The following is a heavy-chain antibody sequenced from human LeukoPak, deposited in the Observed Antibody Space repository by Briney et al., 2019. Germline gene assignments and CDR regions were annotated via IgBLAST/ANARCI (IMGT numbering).Heavy chain of an antibody. D-gene: IGHD2-8*01. J-gene: IGHJ4*02. CDR1: GGSVSSSGYY. Sequence: SETLSLTCAVSGGSVSSSGYYWSWIRQPPGKGLEWIAYIYYTGRTNYNPSLKSRVTISLDTSNSQFSLKLSSVTAADTAVYYCARRIESLYYFDYWGQGTLVTVSS. V-gene: IGHV4-61*08. CDR2: IYYTGRT. CDR3: ARRIESLYYFDY.